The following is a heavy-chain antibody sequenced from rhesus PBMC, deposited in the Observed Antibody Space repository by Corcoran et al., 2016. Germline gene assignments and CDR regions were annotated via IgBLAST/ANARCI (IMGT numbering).Heavy chain of an antibody. V-gene: IGHV4-106*01. Sequence: QVQLQESGPGLVKPSETLSLTCAVSGGSISDDYYWSWIRQPPGKGLEWIGYIYGSGGGHNYHPSLKNRGSMSSDTSKNQFVLKRSAVAAADPAVYYCARGYGTTFLAGLDSWGQGVVVTVSS. CDR3: ARGYGTTFLAGLDS. J-gene: IGHJ6*01. CDR2: IYGSGGGH. D-gene: IGHD1-26*01. CDR1: GGSISDDYY.